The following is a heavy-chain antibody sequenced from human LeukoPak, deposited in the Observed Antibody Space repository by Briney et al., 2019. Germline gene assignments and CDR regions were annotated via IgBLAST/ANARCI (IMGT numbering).Heavy chain of an antibody. D-gene: IGHD6-13*01. CDR1: GYTFTSYG. CDR2: ISAYNGNT. CDR3: ARDDIAAAPYPFDY. Sequence: ASVKVSCKASGYTFTSYGISWVRQPPGQGLEWMGWISAYNGNTNYAQKLQGRVTMTTDTSTSTAYMELRSLRSDDTAVYYCARDDIAAAPYPFDYWGQGTLVTVSS. V-gene: IGHV1-18*04. J-gene: IGHJ4*02.